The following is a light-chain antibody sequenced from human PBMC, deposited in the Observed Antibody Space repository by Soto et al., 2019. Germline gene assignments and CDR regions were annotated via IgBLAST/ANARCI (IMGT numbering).Light chain of an antibody. Sequence: DIQMTHTPSSLSASLGYRGTITCGSSENINMWLAWYQQKPGQAPRLLIQRASRVERGVPSRFSGSGSDTEFTLTISSLQPDDFATYYCQQYNRYFKSFGQGTKV. CDR1: ENINMW. CDR2: RAS. J-gene: IGKJ1*01. CDR3: QQYNRYFKS. V-gene: IGKV1-5*03.